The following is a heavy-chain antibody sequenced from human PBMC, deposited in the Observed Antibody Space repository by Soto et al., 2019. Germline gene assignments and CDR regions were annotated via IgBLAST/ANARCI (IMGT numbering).Heavy chain of an antibody. V-gene: IGHV1-46*01. CDR3: ARVIESSSSSSLAFDY. Sequence: QVQLVQSGAEVKKPGASVKVSCKASGYTFTSYYMHWVRQAPGQGLEWMGIINPSGGSTRYAQKFQGSVTMTRDTSTSTVYMELSSLRSEDTAVYYCARVIESSSSSSLAFDYWGQGTLVTVSS. J-gene: IGHJ4*02. D-gene: IGHD6-6*01. CDR1: GYTFTSYY. CDR2: INPSGGST.